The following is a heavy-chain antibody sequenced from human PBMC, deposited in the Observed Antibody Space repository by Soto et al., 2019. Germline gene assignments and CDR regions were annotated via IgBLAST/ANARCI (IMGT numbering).Heavy chain of an antibody. Sequence: EVQLVESGGGLVKPGGSLRLSCAASGFTFTRYSMNWVRQAPGKGLEWVSSISSTTNYIYYGESMKCRFTISRDNAKNSLYLEMNSLRAEDTAVYYCARESEDLTSNFDYWGQGTLVTVSS. CDR2: ISSTTNYI. J-gene: IGHJ4*02. CDR3: ARESEDLTSNFDY. CDR1: GFTFTRYS. V-gene: IGHV3-21*06.